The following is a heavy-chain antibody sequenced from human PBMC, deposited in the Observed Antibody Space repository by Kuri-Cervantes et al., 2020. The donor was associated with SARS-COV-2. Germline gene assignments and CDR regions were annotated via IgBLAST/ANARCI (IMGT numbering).Heavy chain of an antibody. CDR3: ARRDAYNYDGWFDP. CDR1: GVSISSIHW. D-gene: IGHD5-24*01. V-gene: IGHV4-4*03. J-gene: IGHJ5*02. Sequence: PETLSLTCAVSGVSISSIHWWTWVRQPPEKGLEWIGEIFHSGSTNYNPSLKSRVTISVDKSKDQFSLKLNSLTAADTAVYYCARRDAYNYDGWFDPWGQGTLVTVSS. CDR2: IFHSGST.